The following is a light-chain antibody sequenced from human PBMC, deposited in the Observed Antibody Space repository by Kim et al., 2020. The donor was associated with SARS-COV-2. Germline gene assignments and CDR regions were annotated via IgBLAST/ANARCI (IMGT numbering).Light chain of an antibody. J-gene: IGLJ2*01. CDR2: YDT. V-gene: IGLV3-21*04. Sequence: GAPGQAASIPCGGDSIATRVVHWYQQRPGQAPVLLIYYDTDRPSGIPERFSGSNSGNAATLTISRVEAGDEADYYCQVWDSSSVVFGGGTQLTVL. CDR3: QVWDSSSVV. CDR1: SIATRV.